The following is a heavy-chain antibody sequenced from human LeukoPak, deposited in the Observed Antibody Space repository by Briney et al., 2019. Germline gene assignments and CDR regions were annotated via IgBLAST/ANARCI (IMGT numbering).Heavy chain of an antibody. CDR2: IIPILGIA. D-gene: IGHD6-13*01. Sequence: SVKVSCKVSGGTLSSYATSWGQKALGQGLEWRGRIIPILGIANYAQKFQGRVTITADKSTSTAYMELSSLRSEDTAVYYCARAQQQLVFAWFDPWGQGTLVTVSS. CDR1: GGTLSSYA. V-gene: IGHV1-69*04. J-gene: IGHJ5*02. CDR3: ARAQQQLVFAWFDP.